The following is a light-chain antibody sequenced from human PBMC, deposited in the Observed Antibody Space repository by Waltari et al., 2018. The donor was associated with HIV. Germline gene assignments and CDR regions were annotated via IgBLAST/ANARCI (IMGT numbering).Light chain of an antibody. Sequence: DVVLTQTPLSLPVTLGQPASISCRSSQSLVYSDGNTYLIWLQQRPGQSPRRLIYNISKRDSGVPDTFSGSGAGTNSTLTISRVEADDVGLYYCMQGTHWPWTFGQGTKVEI. CDR2: NIS. V-gene: IGKV2-30*01. CDR3: MQGTHWPWT. J-gene: IGKJ1*01. CDR1: QSLVYSDGNTY.